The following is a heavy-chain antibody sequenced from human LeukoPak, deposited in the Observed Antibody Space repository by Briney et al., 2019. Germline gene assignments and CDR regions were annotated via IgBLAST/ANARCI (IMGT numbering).Heavy chain of an antibody. CDR1: GFTFSSYG. V-gene: IGHV3-33*01. CDR3: ARVHAAAVPLGAFDI. J-gene: IGHJ3*02. CDR2: IWYDGSNK. Sequence: PGGSLRLSCAASGFTFSSYGMHWVRQAPGKGLEGVAVIWYDGSNKYYADSVKGRFTISRDNSKNTLYLQMNSLRAEDTAVYYCARVHAAAVPLGAFDIWGQGTMVTVSS. D-gene: IGHD6-13*01.